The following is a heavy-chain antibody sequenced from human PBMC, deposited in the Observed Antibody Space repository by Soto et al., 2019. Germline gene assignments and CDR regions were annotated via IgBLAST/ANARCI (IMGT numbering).Heavy chain of an antibody. D-gene: IGHD3-22*01. V-gene: IGHV1-46*03. CDR3: AREEQTYYYDSSGYWIDP. J-gene: IGHJ5*02. Sequence: GASVKVSCKASGYTFTSYYIHWVRQAPGQGLERMGIINPSGGSTTYAQKFQGRVTMTRDTSTSTVYMELSSLRSEDTAVYYCAREEQTYYYDSSGYWIDPWGQGTLVTVSS. CDR2: INPSGGST. CDR1: GYTFTSYY.